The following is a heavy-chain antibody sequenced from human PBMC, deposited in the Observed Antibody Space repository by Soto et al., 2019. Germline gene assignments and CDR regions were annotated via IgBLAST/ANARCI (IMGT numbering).Heavy chain of an antibody. J-gene: IGHJ6*02. Sequence: PGGSLRLSCAASGFTFDDYFMSWVRQAPGKGLEWVSGINWNGGSTGYADSVKGRFTISRDNAKNSLYLQMNSLRAEDTALYYCARDRNPYYYDSFDRYGMDVWGQGTTVTVSS. CDR1: GFTFDDYF. CDR2: INWNGGST. D-gene: IGHD3-22*01. V-gene: IGHV3-20*04. CDR3: ARDRNPYYYDSFDRYGMDV.